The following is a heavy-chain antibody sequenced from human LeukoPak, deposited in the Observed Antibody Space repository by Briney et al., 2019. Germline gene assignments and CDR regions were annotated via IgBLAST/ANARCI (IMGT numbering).Heavy chain of an antibody. V-gene: IGHV1-46*01. Sequence: ASVTVSCKASGYTFTSYYMHWVRQAPGQGLEWMGIISPSGGSTSYAQKFQGRVTMTRDTSTSTVYMELSSLGSEDTAVYYCAREGYQWELLRSGWYFDLWGRGTLVTVSS. CDR2: ISPSGGST. CDR1: GYTFTSYY. D-gene: IGHD1-26*01. CDR3: AREGYQWELLRSGWYFDL. J-gene: IGHJ2*01.